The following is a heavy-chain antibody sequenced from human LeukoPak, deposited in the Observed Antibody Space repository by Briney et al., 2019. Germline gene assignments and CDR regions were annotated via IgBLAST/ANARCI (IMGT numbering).Heavy chain of an antibody. Sequence: KPSETLSLTCAVYGGSFSGYYWSWIRQPPGKGLEWIGEINHSGSTNYNPSLKSRVTISVDTSKNQFSLQLSSVTAADTAVYYCARQLSIAAAGTPFDPWGQGTLVTVSS. CDR3: ARQLSIAAAGTPFDP. CDR1: GGSFSGYY. CDR2: INHSGST. J-gene: IGHJ5*02. D-gene: IGHD6-13*01. V-gene: IGHV4-34*01.